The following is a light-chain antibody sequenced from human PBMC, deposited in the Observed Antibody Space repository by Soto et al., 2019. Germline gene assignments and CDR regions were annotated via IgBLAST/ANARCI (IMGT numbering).Light chain of an antibody. CDR1: SSDVGAYNY. Sequence: QSALTQPASVSGSPGQSITISCTGTSSDVGAYNYVSWYQQHPGKVPKLMIYDVSDRPSGVSNRFSGSKSGNTPSLTISGLQAEDEADSYCSSFTRSNSYVFGTGTKVTVL. J-gene: IGLJ1*01. V-gene: IGLV2-14*03. CDR3: SSFTRSNSYV. CDR2: DVS.